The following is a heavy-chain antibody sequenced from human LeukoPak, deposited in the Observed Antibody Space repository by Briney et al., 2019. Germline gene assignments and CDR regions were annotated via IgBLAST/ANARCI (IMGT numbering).Heavy chain of an antibody. J-gene: IGHJ6*03. CDR2: INHSGGT. D-gene: IGHD3-10*01. V-gene: IGHV4-34*01. CDR1: GGSLSDYY. CDR3: ARGVWFGDLYNFYYYMDV. Sequence: PSETLSLTCAVSGGSLSDYYWSWIRQPPGKGLEWIGEINHSGGTNYNPSLKSRVTISIDTSKNHFSLDVRSVTAADTAVYYCARGVWFGDLYNFYYYMDVWGKGTTVTVSS.